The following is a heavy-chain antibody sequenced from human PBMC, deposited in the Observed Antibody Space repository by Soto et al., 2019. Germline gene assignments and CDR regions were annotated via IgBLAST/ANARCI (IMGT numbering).Heavy chain of an antibody. CDR1: GYTFTSYG. V-gene: IGHV1-18*01. CDR2: ISAHNGNT. D-gene: IGHD1-1*01. J-gene: IGHJ4*02. Sequence: QVHLVQSGAEVKKPGASVKVSCKASGYTFTSYGITWVRQAPGQGLEWMGWISAHNGNTDYAQKLQGRVIVTRDTSTSTAYMELRSLRSDDSAVYYCARGRYGDYWGQGALVTFSS. CDR3: ARGRYGDY.